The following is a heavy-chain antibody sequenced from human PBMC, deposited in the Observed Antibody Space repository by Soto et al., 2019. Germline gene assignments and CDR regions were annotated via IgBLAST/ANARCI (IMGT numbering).Heavy chain of an antibody. CDR3: ASVGLDCTSGVCYTAYYFDD. D-gene: IGHD2-8*01. CDR1: GYILTTYG. CDR2: ISGFNGNT. J-gene: IGHJ4*02. V-gene: IGHV1-18*04. Sequence: QVQLVQSGAEVKKPGASVKVSCKASGYILTTYGISWVRQAPGQGLEWVGWISGFNGNTNYAQKLQGRVTMTTDTSTSTAYMELRSLRSDDTAVYYCASVGLDCTSGVCYTAYYFDDWGQGTLVTVSS.